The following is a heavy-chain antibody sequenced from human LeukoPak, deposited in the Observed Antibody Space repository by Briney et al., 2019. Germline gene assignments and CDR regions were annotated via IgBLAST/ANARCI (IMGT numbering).Heavy chain of an antibody. D-gene: IGHD6-13*01. CDR1: GYTFITYG. CDR3: ARATRSFYYYMDV. V-gene: IGHV1-18*01. CDR2: IAPHNGNT. J-gene: IGHJ6*03. Sequence: ASVKLSCKPSGYTFITYGITWVRQAPGQGLEWVGWIAPHNGNTNYAQNLQGRATVTTDASTTTAYLELRNLRPDDTALYFCARATRSFYYYMDVWGKGTTVTVS.